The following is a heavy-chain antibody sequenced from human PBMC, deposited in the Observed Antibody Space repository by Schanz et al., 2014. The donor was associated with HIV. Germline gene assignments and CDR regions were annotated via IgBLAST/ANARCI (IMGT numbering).Heavy chain of an antibody. Sequence: QVQLVQSGAEVKKPGASVKVSCKASGYTFSANDINWVRQATGQGLEWMGWMNPKSGNTGFAQKFQGRVTLTRNTSLTTAYMELSSLTSDDTAVYYCTRGARDCSNGVCGGTYFDYWGQGTLVTVSS. D-gene: IGHD2-8*01. J-gene: IGHJ4*02. CDR2: MNPKSGNT. V-gene: IGHV1-8*01. CDR3: TRGARDCSNGVCGGTYFDY. CDR1: GYTFSAND.